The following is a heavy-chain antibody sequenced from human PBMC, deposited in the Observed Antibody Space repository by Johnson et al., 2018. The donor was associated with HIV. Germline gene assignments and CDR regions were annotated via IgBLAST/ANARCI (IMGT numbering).Heavy chain of an antibody. J-gene: IGHJ3*02. Sequence: QVQLVESGGGVVQPGRSLRLSCAASGFIFSSYGMHWVRQAPGKGLEWVAFIWYDGRRKYYADSVKARFTISRVNSKNMLYLQMNSLRVEDTAVYYCAKEGSRGTVTQAPDAFDIWGQGTVVTVSS. CDR3: AKEGSRGTVTQAPDAFDI. D-gene: IGHD4-17*01. CDR1: GFIFSSYG. V-gene: IGHV3-30*02. CDR2: IWYDGRRK.